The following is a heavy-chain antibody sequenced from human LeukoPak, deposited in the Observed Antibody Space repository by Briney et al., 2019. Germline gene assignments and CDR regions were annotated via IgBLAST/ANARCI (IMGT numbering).Heavy chain of an antibody. CDR3: ARIKYCGDDCLHAFDI. V-gene: IGHV3-7*01. D-gene: IGHD2-21*02. J-gene: IGHJ3*02. CDR2: IKQDGSVK. Sequence: PGRSLRLSCAASGFTFSTYWMSWVRQAPGKGLEWVANIKQDGSVKYYVASVKGRFTISRDNAKNSLYLQMNSLRAEDTAVYYCARIKYCGDDCLHAFDIWGQGTMVTVSS. CDR1: GFTFSTYW.